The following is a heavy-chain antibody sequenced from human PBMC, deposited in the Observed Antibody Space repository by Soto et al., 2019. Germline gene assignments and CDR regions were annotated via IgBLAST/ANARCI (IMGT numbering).Heavy chain of an antibody. J-gene: IGHJ4*02. CDR2: IIPIYATA. V-gene: IGHV1-69*12. D-gene: IGHD4-17*01. Sequence: QVQLVQSGAEVKKPGSSVKVSCKASGDTFSSYAISWVRQAPGQGLEWLGGIIPIYATANYAQKFQGRVTITADESTNTAYMELRSLRSEDTAVYYCAKTPPRPTATAYYFDYWGQGTLVTVSS. CDR1: GDTFSSYA. CDR3: AKTPPRPTATAYYFDY.